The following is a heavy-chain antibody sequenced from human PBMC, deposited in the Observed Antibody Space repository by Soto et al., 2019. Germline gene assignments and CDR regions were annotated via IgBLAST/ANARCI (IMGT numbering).Heavy chain of an antibody. CDR2: INPNSGGT. J-gene: IGHJ3*02. CDR3: ARAPHSTFYVGNAGAFDI. V-gene: IGHV1-2*04. CDR1: GYTFTGYY. D-gene: IGHD3-16*01. Sequence: ASVKSACGATGYTFTGYYKTWVRQAPGQGLEWMGWINPNSGGTNYAQKFQGWVTMTRDTSISTAYMELSRLRSDDTAVYYCARAPHSTFYVGNAGAFDIWGQVRMVTVSS.